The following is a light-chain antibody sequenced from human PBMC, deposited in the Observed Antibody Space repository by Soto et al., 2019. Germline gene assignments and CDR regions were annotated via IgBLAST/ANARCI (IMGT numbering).Light chain of an antibody. CDR2: AAS. CDR3: QQSYNLFA. CDR1: QSIINH. Sequence: DIQMTQSPFSLSASAGDRVTITCRASQSIINHLNCYRHKPGKAPELLIYAASSLQTVVPSRITGSGSSTDFTLTTTSLQPEDAATYYCQQSYNLFAFGPGTKVAIK. V-gene: IGKV1-39*01. J-gene: IGKJ3*01.